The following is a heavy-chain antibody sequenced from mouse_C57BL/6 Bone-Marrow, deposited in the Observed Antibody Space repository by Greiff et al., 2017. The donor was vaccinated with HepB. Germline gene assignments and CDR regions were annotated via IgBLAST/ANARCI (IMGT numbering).Heavy chain of an antibody. CDR2: IYPRSGNT. D-gene: IGHD1-1*01. V-gene: IGHV1-81*01. CDR1: GYTFTSYG. Sequence: QVHVKQSGAELARPGASVKLSCKASGYTFTSYGISWVKQRTGQGLEWIGEIYPRSGNTYYNEKFKGKATLTADKSSSTAYMELRSLTSEDSAVYFCARWGIYYYGSSYFDYWGQGTTLTVSS. CDR3: ARWGIYYYGSSYFDY. J-gene: IGHJ2*01.